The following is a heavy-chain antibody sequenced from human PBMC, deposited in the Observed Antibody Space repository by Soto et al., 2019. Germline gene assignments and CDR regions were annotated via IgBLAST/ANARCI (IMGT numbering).Heavy chain of an antibody. Sequence: SETLSLTCTVSGGSVNSDSYYWTWIRQPPGKRLEWIGSLYYSGSTNYNPSLKSRVTISVDTSKNQFSLKLSSVTAADTAVYYCARAGGYSRTTPNPRAYDMDVWGQGTTVTVSS. D-gene: IGHD6-13*01. V-gene: IGHV4-61*01. CDR2: LYYSGST. CDR3: ARAGGYSRTTPNPRAYDMDV. J-gene: IGHJ6*02. CDR1: GGSVNSDSYY.